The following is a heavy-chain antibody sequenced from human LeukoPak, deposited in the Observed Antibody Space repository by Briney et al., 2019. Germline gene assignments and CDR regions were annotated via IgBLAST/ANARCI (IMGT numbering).Heavy chain of an antibody. CDR3: AEDPSGYYYGWFDP. J-gene: IGHJ5*02. Sequence: GGSLRLSCAASGFTFDDYAMHWVRQAPGKGLEWVSGISWNSGSIGYADSVKGRFTISRDNAKNSLYLQMNSLRAEDTALYYCAEDPSGYYYGWFDPWGQGTLVTVSS. CDR1: GFTFDDYA. V-gene: IGHV3-9*01. D-gene: IGHD3-22*01. CDR2: ISWNSGSI.